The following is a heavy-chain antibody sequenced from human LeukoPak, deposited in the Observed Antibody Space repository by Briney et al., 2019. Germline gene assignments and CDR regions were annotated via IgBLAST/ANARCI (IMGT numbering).Heavy chain of an antibody. V-gene: IGHV3-30*04. CDR2: ISYDGSNK. CDR3: AREVYSGYHFDY. J-gene: IGHJ4*02. D-gene: IGHD5-12*01. CDR1: GFTLSSYA. Sequence: GRSLRLSCAASGFTLSSYAMHWVRQAPGKGLEWVAVISYDGSNKYYADSVKGRFTISRDNSKNTLYLQMNSLRAGDTAVYYCAREVYSGYHFDYWGQGTLVTVSS.